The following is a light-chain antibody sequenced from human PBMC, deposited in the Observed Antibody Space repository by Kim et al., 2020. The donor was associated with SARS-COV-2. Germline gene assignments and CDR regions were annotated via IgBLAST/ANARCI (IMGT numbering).Light chain of an antibody. Sequence: GQSVTISCTGTSSDVGGYDYVSWYQQHPGKAPKLMLYDVSNRPAGVPDRFSGSKSGNTASLSISGLQAEDEADYYCCTYAGTYTYVFGTGTKVTVL. CDR2: DVS. CDR1: SSDVGGYDY. J-gene: IGLJ1*01. V-gene: IGLV2-11*01. CDR3: CTYAGTYTYV.